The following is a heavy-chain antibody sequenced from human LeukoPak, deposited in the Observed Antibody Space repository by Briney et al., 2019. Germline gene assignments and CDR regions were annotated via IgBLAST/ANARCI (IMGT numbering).Heavy chain of an antibody. V-gene: IGHV3-23*01. J-gene: IGHJ4*02. Sequence: GGSLRLSCLASGFTFSNYAMSWVRQAPGKGLEWVSTLSASGGTTYYADSVKGRFIISRDNSKNTLHLQMNSLRAEDTAVYYCANQAVAGTLSGDYWGQGTLVTVSS. D-gene: IGHD6-19*01. CDR3: ANQAVAGTLSGDY. CDR1: GFTFSNYA. CDR2: LSASGGTT.